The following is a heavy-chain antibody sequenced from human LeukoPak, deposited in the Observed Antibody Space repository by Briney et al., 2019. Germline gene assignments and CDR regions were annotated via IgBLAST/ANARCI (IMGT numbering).Heavy chain of an antibody. V-gene: IGHV2-70*11. CDR1: GFSLSTSGMC. D-gene: IGHD4-23*01. CDR2: IDWDDDK. J-gene: IGHJ6*02. CDR3: ARIQDYGGLYYYYGMDV. Sequence: SGPALVKPTQTLTLTCTFSGFSLSTSGMCASWIRQPPGKALEWLARIDWDDDKYYSTSLKTRLTISKDTSKNQVVLTMTNMDPVDTATYYCARIQDYGGLYYYYGMDVWGQGTTVTVSS.